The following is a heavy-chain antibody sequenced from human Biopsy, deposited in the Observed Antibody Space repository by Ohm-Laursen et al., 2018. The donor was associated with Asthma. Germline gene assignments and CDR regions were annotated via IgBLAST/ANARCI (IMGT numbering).Heavy chain of an antibody. Sequence: GASVKVSCKAPGGTFSNFAISWVRQAPGQGLEWLGGIMTVFGTTNYAQKVQGRVTITADESTSTAYMEVTSLRSEDTAIYYCARCQVGYSSGWSLLLKKIYYSGMDVWGQGTAATVSS. CDR3: ARCQVGYSSGWSLLLKKIYYSGMDV. V-gene: IGHV1-69*13. CDR1: GGTFSNFA. D-gene: IGHD6-19*01. CDR2: IMTVFGTT. J-gene: IGHJ6*02.